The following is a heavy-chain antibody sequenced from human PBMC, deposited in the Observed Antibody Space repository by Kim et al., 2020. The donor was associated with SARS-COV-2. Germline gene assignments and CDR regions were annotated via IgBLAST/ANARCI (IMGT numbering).Heavy chain of an antibody. CDR3: ARVTTVWAYFDY. J-gene: IGHJ4*02. Sequence: SETLSLTCAVSGDSVSSGSHFWTWVRQPPGKGLEWIGYISNSGSSSYNPSLKSRVTMSVDTSKNHFSLNLRSVTAADTAVYFCARVTTVWAYFDYWGQGSLVIVSS. D-gene: IGHD4-17*01. V-gene: IGHV4-30-4*01. CDR2: ISNSGSS. CDR1: GDSVSSGSHF.